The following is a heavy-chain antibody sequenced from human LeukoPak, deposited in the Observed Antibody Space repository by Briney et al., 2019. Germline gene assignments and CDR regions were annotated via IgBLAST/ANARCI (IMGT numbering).Heavy chain of an antibody. V-gene: IGHV4-39*01. CDR2: TYYSRST. J-gene: IGHJ4*02. CDR1: GGSISSSGYY. D-gene: IGHD5-24*01. Sequence: KPSETLSLTCTVSGGSISSSGYYWGWVRQPPGKGLEWIASTYYSRSTSYNPSLRSRVTISVDTSKNQFSLKLSSVTAADTALYYCVRSRDGYNLLVYWGQGTLVTVSS. CDR3: VRSRDGYNLLVY.